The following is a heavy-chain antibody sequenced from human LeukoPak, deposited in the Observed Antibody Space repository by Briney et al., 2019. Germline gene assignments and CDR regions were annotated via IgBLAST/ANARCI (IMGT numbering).Heavy chain of an antibody. CDR2: IKRDGSDK. CDR1: GFTFSNHW. CDR3: ATDSPFDY. J-gene: IGHJ4*02. V-gene: IGHV3-7*01. Sequence: PGGSLRLSCAASGFTFSNHWMSWVRQAPGKGLEWVANIKRDGSDKFYVDSVKGRFTISRDNAKNSLYLQMNSLRAEDTAVYYCATDSPFDYWGQGTLVTVSS.